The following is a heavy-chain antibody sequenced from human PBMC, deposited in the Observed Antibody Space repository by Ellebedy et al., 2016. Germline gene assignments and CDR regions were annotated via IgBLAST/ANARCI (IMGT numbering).Heavy chain of an antibody. J-gene: IGHJ3*02. CDR1: GGSFSGYY. CDR2: IYYSGST. Sequence: SETLSLTCAVYGGSFSGYYWSWIRQPPGKGLEWIGYIYYSGSTNYNPSLKSRVTISVDTSKNQFSLKLSSVTAADTAVYYCARRNTAMAVDDAFDIWGQGTMVTVSS. D-gene: IGHD5-18*01. CDR3: ARRNTAMAVDDAFDI. V-gene: IGHV4-59*08.